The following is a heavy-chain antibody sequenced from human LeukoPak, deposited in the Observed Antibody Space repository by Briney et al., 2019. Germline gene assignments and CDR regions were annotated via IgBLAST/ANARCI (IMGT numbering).Heavy chain of an antibody. D-gene: IGHD1-26*01. V-gene: IGHV4-39*02. Sequence: SETLSLTCSVSGGSISSSSYYWGWIRQPPGKGLEWIGSIYYGGSTYYNPSLKSRVTISVDTSKNQFSLKLSSVTAADTAVYYCARDSFGGSYWDYWGQGTLVTVS. J-gene: IGHJ4*02. CDR2: IYYGGST. CDR3: ARDSFGGSYWDY. CDR1: GGSISSSSYY.